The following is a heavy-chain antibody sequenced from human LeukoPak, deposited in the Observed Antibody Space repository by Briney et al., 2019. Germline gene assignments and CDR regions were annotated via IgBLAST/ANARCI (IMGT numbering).Heavy chain of an antibody. V-gene: IGHV4-34*01. CDR2: IHPHGIF. Sequence: SETLSLTCTVYGGSCDDYYCSWIRQPPGKGLEWIGEIHPHGIFYYNSSLTSLVTISIDTSKTQFSLRLTSVTAADTAFYYCARGRDRSKAGDHWGQGSLVTVSS. J-gene: IGHJ4*02. CDR1: GGSCDDYY. D-gene: IGHD5-24*01. CDR3: ARGRDRSKAGDH.